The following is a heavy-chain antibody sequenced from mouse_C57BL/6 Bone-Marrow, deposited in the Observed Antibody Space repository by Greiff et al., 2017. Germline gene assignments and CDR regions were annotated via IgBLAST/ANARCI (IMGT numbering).Heavy chain of an antibody. CDR1: GFTFSDYG. CDR3: ARGNDSSPYYFDY. V-gene: IGHV5-17*01. J-gene: IGHJ2*01. Sequence: DVKLVESGGGLVKPGGSLKLSCAASGFTFSDYGMHWVRQAPEKGLEWVAYISSGSSTIYYADTVKGRFTISRDNSKNTLFLQMTSLRSEHTAMYYCARGNDSSPYYFDYWGQGTTLTVSS. D-gene: IGHD1-1*01. CDR2: ISSGSSTI.